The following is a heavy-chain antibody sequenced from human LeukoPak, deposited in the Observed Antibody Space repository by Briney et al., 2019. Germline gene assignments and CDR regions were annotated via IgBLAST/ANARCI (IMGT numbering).Heavy chain of an antibody. CDR3: AKDLVGATVSYFDY. V-gene: IGHV3-23*01. D-gene: IGHD1-26*01. Sequence: GGSLRLSCAASGFTFSSYAMSWVRQAPGKGLEWVSAISGSGGSTYYADSVKGRFTISRDNSKNTLHLQMNSLRAEDTAVYYCAKDLVGATVSYFDYWGQGTLVTVSS. CDR2: ISGSGGST. CDR1: GFTFSSYA. J-gene: IGHJ4*02.